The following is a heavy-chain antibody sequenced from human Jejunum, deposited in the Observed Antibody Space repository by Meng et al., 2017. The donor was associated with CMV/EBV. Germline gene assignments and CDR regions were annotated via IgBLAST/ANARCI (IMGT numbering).Heavy chain of an antibody. D-gene: IGHD3/OR15-3a*01. J-gene: IGHJ4*02. Sequence: SCFTFSSDSLRWVRQAPSKGLEWVSIIYGAGSTKYYADSVKGRFTISRDNSKNILYLQMNGLRADDTAVYYCVKDKTRDGLFNFDFWGQGTLVTVSS. V-gene: IGHV3-23*03. CDR2: IYGAGSTK. CDR3: VKDKTRDGLFNFDF. CDR1: CFTFSSDS.